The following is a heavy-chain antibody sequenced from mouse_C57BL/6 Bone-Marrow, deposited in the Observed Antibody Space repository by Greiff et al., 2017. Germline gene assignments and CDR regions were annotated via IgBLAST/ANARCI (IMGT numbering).Heavy chain of an antibody. CDR3: GASY. CDR2: INSDGGST. CDR1: EYEFPSYD. V-gene: IGHV5-2*01. J-gene: IGHJ3*01. Sequence: EVQLVESGGGLVKPGESLKLSCESSEYEFPSYDMSWVRKTPEKRLELVAAINSDGGSTYYPDTMEGRFTISRDNTKKTLYLQMSSLRSEDTALYDRGASYWGQGTLVTVSA.